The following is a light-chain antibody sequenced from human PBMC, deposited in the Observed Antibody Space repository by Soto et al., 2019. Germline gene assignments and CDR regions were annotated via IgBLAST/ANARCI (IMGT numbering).Light chain of an antibody. J-gene: IGKJ2*01. CDR2: WAS. V-gene: IGKV4-1*01. Sequence: DIVMTQSPDSLAVSLGERATINCKSSQSVLYSSNNKNYLAWYQQKPGQPPKLLIYWASTRESGVPNRFSGSGSGTDFTLAISSLQAEDVALYYCKQYYISLYTFGQGTKLEIK. CDR3: KQYYISLYT. CDR1: QSVLYSSNNKNY.